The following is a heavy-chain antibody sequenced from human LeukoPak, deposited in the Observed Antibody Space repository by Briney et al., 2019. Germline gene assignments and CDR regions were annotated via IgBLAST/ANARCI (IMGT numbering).Heavy chain of an antibody. D-gene: IGHD5-18*01. CDR3: AREPDSYGTG. J-gene: IGHJ4*02. CDR2: VNTNTAKT. Sequence: ASVKVSCKASGYTFTNYDINWVRQATGQGLEWIGWVNTNTAKTGYVQKFQGRVTMTRDTSISTAYMELSRLRSDDTAVYYCAREPDSYGTGWGQGTLVTVSS. V-gene: IGHV1-8*01. CDR1: GYTFTNYD.